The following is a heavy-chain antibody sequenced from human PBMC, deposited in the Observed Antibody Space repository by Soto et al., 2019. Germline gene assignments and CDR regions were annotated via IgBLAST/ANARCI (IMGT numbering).Heavy chain of an antibody. CDR1: GFTFSSYA. CDR2: ISYDGSNK. D-gene: IGHD2-15*01. J-gene: IGHJ3*02. V-gene: IGHV3-30-3*01. CDR3: ASLSSLGYCSGGSCLDAFDI. Sequence: VGSLRLCCAASGFTFSSYAMHWVRQAPGKGLEWVAVISYDGSNKYYADSVKGRFTISRDNSKNTLYLQKNSLRAEDTAVYYCASLSSLGYCSGGSCLDAFDIWGQGTMVTVSS.